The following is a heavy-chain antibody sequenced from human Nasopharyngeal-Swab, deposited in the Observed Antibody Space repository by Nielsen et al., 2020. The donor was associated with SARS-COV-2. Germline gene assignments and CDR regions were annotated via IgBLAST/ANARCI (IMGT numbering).Heavy chain of an antibody. J-gene: IGHJ5*02. V-gene: IGHV4-59*01. D-gene: IGHD3-22*01. CDR3: ARETSDDSSGYYYTNWFDP. CDR2: IYDSGNT. Sequence: WIRQPPGKGLEWIGYIYDSGNTNYNPILKSRVTISVDTSNNQFSLTLNSVTAADTAVYYCARETSDDSSGYYYTNWFDPWGQGTLVTVSS.